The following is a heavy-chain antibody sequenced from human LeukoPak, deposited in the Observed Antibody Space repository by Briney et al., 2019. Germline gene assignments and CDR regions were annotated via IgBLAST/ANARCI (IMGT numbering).Heavy chain of an antibody. CDR1: GYTFTGYY. D-gene: IGHD1-14*01. J-gene: IGHJ4*02. CDR3: ARSTTWTLYYFDY. V-gene: IGHV1-2*02. CDR2: INPNSGVT. Sequence: ASVKVSCKASGYTFTGYYLHWVRQAPGQGLEWVGWINPNSGVTNYAQKFQGRVSMTSDTSISTVYMELSRLRSDDTAVYYCARSTTWTLYYFDYWGQGTLVTVSS.